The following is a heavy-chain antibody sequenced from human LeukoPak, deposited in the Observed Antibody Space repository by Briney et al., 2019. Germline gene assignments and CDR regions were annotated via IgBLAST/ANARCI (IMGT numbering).Heavy chain of an antibody. J-gene: IGHJ6*03. V-gene: IGHV1-69*13. Sequence: GASVKVSCKTSGDTFSSYAITWVRQAPGQGLEWMGGIIPIFGTANYAQKFQGRVTITADESTSTAYMELSSLRSEDTAVYYCARDRGYSYGYGYYYYYMDVWGKGTTVTISS. D-gene: IGHD5-18*01. CDR2: IIPIFGTA. CDR1: GDTFSSYA. CDR3: ARDRGYSYGYGYYYYYMDV.